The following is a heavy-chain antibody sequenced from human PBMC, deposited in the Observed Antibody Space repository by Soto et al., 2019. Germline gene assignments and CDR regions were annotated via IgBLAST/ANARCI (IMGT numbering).Heavy chain of an antibody. D-gene: IGHD1-26*01. CDR2: IYYSGST. Sequence: SETLSLTCTVSGDSISSGGYYWSWIRQHPGKGLEWIGYIYYSGSTYYNPSLKSRVTISVDTSKNQFSLKLTSVTAADTAVYYCARLPNSGINPPFDYWGQGILVTVSS. J-gene: IGHJ4*02. V-gene: IGHV4-31*03. CDR1: GDSISSGGYY. CDR3: ARLPNSGINPPFDY.